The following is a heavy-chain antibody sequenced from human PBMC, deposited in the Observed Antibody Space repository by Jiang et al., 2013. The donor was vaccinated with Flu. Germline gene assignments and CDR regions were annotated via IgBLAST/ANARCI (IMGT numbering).Heavy chain of an antibody. D-gene: IGHD3-3*01. CDR2: IKQDGSEK. CDR1: GFTFSSHW. Sequence: VRLSCAASGFTFSSHWMSWVRQAPGKGLEWVANIKQDGSEKYYVDSVKGRFTISRDNAKNSLYLQMNSLRAEDTAVYYCVGMAISSGPFDYWGQGTLVTVSS. V-gene: IGHV3-7*03. CDR3: VGMAISSGPFDY. J-gene: IGHJ4*02.